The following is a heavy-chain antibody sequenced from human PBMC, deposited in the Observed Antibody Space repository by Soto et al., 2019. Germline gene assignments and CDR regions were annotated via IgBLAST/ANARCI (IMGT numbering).Heavy chain of an antibody. J-gene: IGHJ4*02. CDR3: ARENRLGVTTTPSDY. CDR1: GYTFTSYY. CDR2: INPSGGST. D-gene: IGHD4-17*01. Sequence: ASVKVSCKASGYTFTSYYMHWVRQAPGQGLEWMGIINPSGGSTSYAQKFRGRVTMTRDTSTSTVYMELSSLRSEDTAVYYCARENRLGVTTTPSDYWGQGTLVTVSS. V-gene: IGHV1-46*01.